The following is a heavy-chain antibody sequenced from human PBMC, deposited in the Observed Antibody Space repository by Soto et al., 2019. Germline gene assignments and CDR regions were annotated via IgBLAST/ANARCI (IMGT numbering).Heavy chain of an antibody. D-gene: IGHD3-10*01. CDR2: VSSYNGNT. J-gene: IGHJ4*02. Sequence: GPEVQKHVASVTVSCKTSGYTFTDHGIDWVRQAPGQGLEWVGWVSSYNGNTNYAYNLKDRVIMTTDASTSTAYMELRGLRSDDTAVYYCSREVEGSYSPADFWGQGTPVTVSS. CDR1: GYTFTDHG. V-gene: IGHV1-18*01. CDR3: SREVEGSYSPADF.